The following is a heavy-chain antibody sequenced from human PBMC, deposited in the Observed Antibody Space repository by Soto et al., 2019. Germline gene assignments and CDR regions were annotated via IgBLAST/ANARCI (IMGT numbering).Heavy chain of an antibody. J-gene: IGHJ3*02. V-gene: IGHV3-73*01. CDR2: IRSKANSYAT. CDR3: TRLAAARPDRTDAFDI. CDR1: GFTFSGSA. D-gene: IGHD6-6*01. Sequence: EVPLVESGGGLVQPGGSLKLSCAASGFTFSGSAMHWVRQASGKGLEWVGRIRSKANSYATAYAASVKGRFTISRDDSKNTAYLQMNSLKTEDTAVYYCTRLAAARPDRTDAFDIWGQGTMVTVSS.